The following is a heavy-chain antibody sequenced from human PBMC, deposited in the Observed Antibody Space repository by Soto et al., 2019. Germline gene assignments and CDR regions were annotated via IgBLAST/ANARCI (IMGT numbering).Heavy chain of an antibody. V-gene: IGHV3-30-3*01. CDR3: ARAPHGMAV. CDR1: GFMFSSYA. J-gene: IGHJ6*02. CDR2: ISYDGSKK. Sequence: ESGGGVVQPGRSLRLSCVASGFMFSSYAMHWVRLAPGKGLEGVAVISYDGSKKYYTDSVKGRYTISRDDSKNTLYLQMNSLRVEDTAVYYCARAPHGMAVWGQGTTVTVSS.